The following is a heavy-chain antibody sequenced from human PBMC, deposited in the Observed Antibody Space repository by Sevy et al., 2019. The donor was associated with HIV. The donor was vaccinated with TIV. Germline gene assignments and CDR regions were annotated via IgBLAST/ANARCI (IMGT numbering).Heavy chain of an antibody. CDR1: GFTFSNAW. J-gene: IGHJ4*02. CDR2: IKGKIYDGTI. Sequence: GGSLRLSCAASGFTFSNAWMSWVRQAPGKGLEWVGRIKGKIYDGTIDYAAPVKGRFSISRDDSKNTLYLPMNSLKTGDTTVYYGTTASWSQGDYFDYWGQGTLVTVSS. V-gene: IGHV3-15*01. D-gene: IGHD6-13*01. CDR3: TTASWSQGDYFDY.